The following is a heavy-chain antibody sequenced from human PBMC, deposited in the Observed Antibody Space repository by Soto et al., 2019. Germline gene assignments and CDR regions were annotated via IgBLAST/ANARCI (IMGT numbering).Heavy chain of an antibody. CDR3: ARAPGYSSGWSYFDY. J-gene: IGHJ4*02. Sequence: ASVKVSCKASGGTFSSYAISWVRQAPGQGLEWMGWINAGNGNTKYSQKFQGRVTITRDTSASTAYMKLSSLRSEDTAVYYCARAPGYSSGWSYFDYWGQGTLVTVSS. CDR1: GGTFSSYA. D-gene: IGHD6-19*01. V-gene: IGHV1-3*01. CDR2: INAGNGNT.